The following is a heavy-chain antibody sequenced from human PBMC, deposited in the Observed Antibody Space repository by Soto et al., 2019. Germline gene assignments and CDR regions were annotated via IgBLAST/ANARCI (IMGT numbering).Heavy chain of an antibody. J-gene: IGHJ4*02. CDR3: ARGQRAEAGSWYFDS. V-gene: IGHV3-13*05. Sequence: PGGSLILSCAASGFTLSSYDMHWVRPAAGKTLEWVSAIGVPGDPFYPDSVKGRFTISRENARNSLYLQMNSLRAGDTAVYYCARGQRAEAGSWYFDSWGQGTLVTVS. CDR2: IGVPGDP. CDR1: GFTLSSYD. D-gene: IGHD6-13*01.